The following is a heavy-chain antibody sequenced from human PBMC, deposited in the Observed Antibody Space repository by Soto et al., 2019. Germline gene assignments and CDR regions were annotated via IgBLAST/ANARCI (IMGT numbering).Heavy chain of an antibody. CDR1: GGSFGDYA. D-gene: IGHD3-3*01. CDR3: ARSGDFWSGYDYYGMDI. CDR2: IIPISGTR. J-gene: IGHJ6*02. V-gene: IGHV1-69*06. Sequence: GASVKVSGKASGGSFGDYAFSWVRQAPGQGLEWMGGIIPISGTRNHAQKFRGRVTITADKSTTTVYMELSSLRSEDTAVYYCARSGDFWSGYDYYGMDIWGQGTTVTVSS.